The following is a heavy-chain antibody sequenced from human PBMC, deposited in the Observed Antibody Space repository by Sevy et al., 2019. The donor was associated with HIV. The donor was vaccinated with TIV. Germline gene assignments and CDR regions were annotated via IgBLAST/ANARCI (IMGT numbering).Heavy chain of an antibody. CDR2: ISSSSSYI. CDR3: AGRFGPTFYYFDY. D-gene: IGHD3-3*01. J-gene: IGHJ4*02. V-gene: IGHV3-21*01. Sequence: RGSLRLSCAASGFTFSSYSMNWVRQAPGKGLEWVSSISSSSSYIYYADSVKGRFTISRDNAKNSLYLQMNSLRAEDTAVYYCAGRFGPTFYYFDYWGQGTLVTFSS. CDR1: GFTFSSYS.